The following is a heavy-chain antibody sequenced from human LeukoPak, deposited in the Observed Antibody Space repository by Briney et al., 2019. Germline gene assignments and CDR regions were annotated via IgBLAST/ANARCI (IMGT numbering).Heavy chain of an antibody. D-gene: IGHD3-22*01. V-gene: IGHV1-69*13. J-gene: IGHJ4*02. CDR1: GGTFSSYA. CDR2: IIPIFGTA. CDR3: ARDQDSCGYFSVFDY. Sequence: GASVKVSCKASGGTFSSYAISWVRQAPGQGLEWMGGIIPIFGTANYAQKFQGRVTITADESTSTAYMELSSLRSEDTAVYYCARDQDSCGYFSVFDYWGQGTLVTVSS.